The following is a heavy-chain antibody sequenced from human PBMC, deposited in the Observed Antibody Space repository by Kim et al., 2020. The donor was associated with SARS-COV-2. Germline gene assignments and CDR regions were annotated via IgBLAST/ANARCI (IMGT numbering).Heavy chain of an antibody. J-gene: IGHJ4*02. D-gene: IGHD3-22*01. CDR1: GFTFGDYA. CDR2: ISWNSGSI. Sequence: GGSLRLSCAASGFTFGDYAMHWVRQAPGKGLEWVSGISWNSGSIGYADSVKGRFTISRDNAKNSLYLQMNSLRAEDTALYYCAKDLAGPYYDSSGGIDYWGQGTLVTVSS. V-gene: IGHV3-9*01. CDR3: AKDLAGPYYDSSGGIDY.